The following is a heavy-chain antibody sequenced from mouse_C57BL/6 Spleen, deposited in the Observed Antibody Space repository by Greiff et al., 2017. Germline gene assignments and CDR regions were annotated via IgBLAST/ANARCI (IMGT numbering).Heavy chain of an antibody. CDR1: GYTFTSYW. J-gene: IGHJ3*01. CDR2: IDPSDSDT. V-gene: IGHV1-52*01. CDR3: ARWDDNRYWAY. D-gene: IGHD1-3*01. Sequence: QVQLKQSGAELVRPGSSVKLSCKASGYTFTSYWMHWVKQRPGQGLEWIGNIDPSDSDTHYNHKFKDKATLTVDKSSSTAYMQLSSLTSEDAAVYYSARWDDNRYWAYWGQGTMVTVSA.